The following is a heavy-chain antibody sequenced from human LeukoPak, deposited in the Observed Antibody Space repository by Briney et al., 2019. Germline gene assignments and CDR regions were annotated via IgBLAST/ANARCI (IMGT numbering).Heavy chain of an antibody. V-gene: IGHV4-38-2*02. Sequence: SETLSLTCTVSGYSIRSGYYWGWIRQPPGKGLEWIGSLYHSGNTYYNPSLKSRVTISVDTSKNQFSLRLNSVTAADTAVYYCARGGYNYGAYSDWGQGTLVTVSS. D-gene: IGHD4/OR15-4a*01. CDR3: ARGGYNYGAYSD. J-gene: IGHJ4*02. CDR2: LYHSGNT. CDR1: GYSIRSGYY.